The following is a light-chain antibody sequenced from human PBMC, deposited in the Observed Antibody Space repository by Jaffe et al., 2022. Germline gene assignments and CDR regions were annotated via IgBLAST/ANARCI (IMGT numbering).Light chain of an antibody. J-gene: IGKJ2*01. Sequence: DIHMAQSPSSLSASVGDRVTITCRASHNISRSLTWCQQRPGKAPKLLVYSASRLESGVPSRFSGSGSGTDYTLTISSLHPEDFATYYCQQYYNTPYTFGQGTKLEIK. V-gene: IGKV1-NL1*01. CDR3: QQYYNTPYT. CDR1: HNISRS. CDR2: SAS.